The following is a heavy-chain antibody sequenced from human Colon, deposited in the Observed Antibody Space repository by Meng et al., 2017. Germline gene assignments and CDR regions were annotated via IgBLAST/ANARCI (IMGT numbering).Heavy chain of an antibody. CDR1: GFTFSDSY. J-gene: IGHJ4*02. CDR2: IRNKAYSYTT. D-gene: IGHD1-26*01. V-gene: IGHV3-72*01. CDR3: ATGSTFY. Sequence: EVLLVESGGGLVQPGGSRRLSCAASGFTFSDSYSDWFRQAPGKGLEWVGRIRNKAYSYTTEYAASVKGRFTVSRDDLKNSVYLQMNNLKTEDTAVYYCATGSTFYWGRGTLVTVSS.